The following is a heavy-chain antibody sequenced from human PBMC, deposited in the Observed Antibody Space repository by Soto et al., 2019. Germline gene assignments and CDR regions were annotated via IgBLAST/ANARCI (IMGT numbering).Heavy chain of an antibody. CDR1: GGSISSNNFY. V-gene: IGHV4-39*01. CDR3: ARHVGTAAPYPTLHYYYGMDV. CDR2: MYYSGST. D-gene: IGHD6-13*01. J-gene: IGHJ6*02. Sequence: SETLSLTCTVSGGSISSNNFYWAWIRQPPGKGLEWIGSMYYSGSTYYNPSLKIRVTISVDTSKNQFSLKLSSVTAADTAVYYCARHVGTAAPYPTLHYYYGMDVWGQGTTVTVSS.